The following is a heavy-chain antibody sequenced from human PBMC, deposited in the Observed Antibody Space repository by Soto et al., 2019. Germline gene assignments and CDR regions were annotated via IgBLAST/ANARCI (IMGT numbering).Heavy chain of an antibody. CDR1: VFPFSNAG. J-gene: IGHJ6*02. D-gene: IGHD3-3*01. CDR2: IKSKTDGGTT. V-gene: IGHV3-15*07. Sequence: GGSLRLSFSASVFPFSNAGMNGVRQAPGKGLEWVGRIKSKTDGGTTDYAAPVKGRFTISRDDSKNTLYLQMNSLKTEDTAVYYCTTDDSSLSTQDVGYYYYGMDVWGQGTTVTVSS. CDR3: TTDDSSLSTQDVGYYYYGMDV.